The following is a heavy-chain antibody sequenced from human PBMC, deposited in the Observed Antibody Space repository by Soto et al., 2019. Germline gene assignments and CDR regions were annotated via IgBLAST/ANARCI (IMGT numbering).Heavy chain of an antibody. V-gene: IGHV4-38-2*02. D-gene: IGHD3-10*01. CDR3: ARDLNYGLYYFDY. CDR2: MYPTGST. J-gene: IGHJ4*02. CDR1: GYSISAGCY. Sequence: PSETLSLTCTVSGYSISAGCYWGWIRQPPGKELEWIGSMYPTGSTYYNPSLKSRVSISIDTSKNQFSLQLTSVTAADTAVYFCARDLNYGLYYFDYWGQGTLVTVS.